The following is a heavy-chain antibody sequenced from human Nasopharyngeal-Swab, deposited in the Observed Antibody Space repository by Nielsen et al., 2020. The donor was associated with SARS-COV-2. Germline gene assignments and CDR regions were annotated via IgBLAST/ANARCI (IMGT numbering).Heavy chain of an antibody. D-gene: IGHD3-22*01. V-gene: IGHV3-7*03. CDR3: AKDEGGYDSSGYYYYYYYYMAV. Sequence: VRQAPGRGLEWVAKIKQDGSEKYYVDSVKGGFTISRDNAKNSLYLQMNSLRAEDTAVYYCAKDEGGYDSSGYYYYYYYYMAVWGKGTTVTVSS. CDR2: IKQDGSEK. J-gene: IGHJ6*03.